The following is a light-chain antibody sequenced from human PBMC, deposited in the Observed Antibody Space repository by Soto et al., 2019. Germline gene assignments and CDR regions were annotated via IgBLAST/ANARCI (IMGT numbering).Light chain of an antibody. V-gene: IGKV3-15*01. CDR1: QSVSSN. Sequence: IVMTQSPATLSVSPGERATLSCRASQSVSSNLAWYQQKRGQAPRLLIYGASTMATGVPARFSGSGSGTEFTLTIGSLQSEDFAVYYCHQYDNWPSWAFGQGTKVEIE. CDR2: GAS. CDR3: HQYDNWPSWA. J-gene: IGKJ1*01.